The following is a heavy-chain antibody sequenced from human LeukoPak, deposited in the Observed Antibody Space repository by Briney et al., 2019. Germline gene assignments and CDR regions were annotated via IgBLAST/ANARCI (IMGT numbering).Heavy chain of an antibody. Sequence: GGSLRLSCAVSGLTFSSSWMDWVRQAPGKGLEWVASINPDGNKKYSADSVRGRFTISRDNAENSLYLQMNSLRVEDTAFYYCARDLAYSRLDYWGQGMLVTVSS. CDR2: INPDGNKK. V-gene: IGHV3-7*01. CDR1: GLTFSSSW. D-gene: IGHD5-18*01. CDR3: ARDLAYSRLDY. J-gene: IGHJ4*02.